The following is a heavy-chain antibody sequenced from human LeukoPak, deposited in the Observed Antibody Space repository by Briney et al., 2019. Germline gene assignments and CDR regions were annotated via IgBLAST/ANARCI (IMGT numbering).Heavy chain of an antibody. CDR1: GGSLTSYY. D-gene: IGHD3-10*01. Sequence: SETLSLTCIVSGGSLTSYYWSWIRQPPGEGLEWIGCIYPGGSSIFNPSLKTRLTILVDTSRNQISLKLRSVTAADTAVYSCVRHRNAYGPFDSWGQGTLVTVSS. CDR2: IYPGGSS. J-gene: IGHJ4*02. V-gene: IGHV4-4*09. CDR3: VRHRNAYGPFDS.